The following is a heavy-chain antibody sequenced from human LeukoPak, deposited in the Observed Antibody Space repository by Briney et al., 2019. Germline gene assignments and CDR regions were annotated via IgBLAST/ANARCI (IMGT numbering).Heavy chain of an antibody. J-gene: IGHJ5*02. Sequence: RPSQTLSLPCTVSGGSISSGGYYWSWIRQHPGKGLEWIGYIYYSGSTYYNPSLKSRVTISVDTSKNQFSLKLSSVTAADTAVYYCARGVRSGTDWFDPWGQGTLVTVSS. CDR3: ARGVRSGTDWFDP. D-gene: IGHD1-1*01. CDR2: IYYSGST. V-gene: IGHV4-31*03. CDR1: GGSISSGGYY.